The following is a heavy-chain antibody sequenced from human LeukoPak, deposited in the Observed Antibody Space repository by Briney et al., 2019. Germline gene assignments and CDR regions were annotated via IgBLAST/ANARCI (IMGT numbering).Heavy chain of an antibody. D-gene: IGHD6-19*01. V-gene: IGHV3-23*01. Sequence: GVLRLSCAVSGFTFTSYWMSWVRQAPGKGLEWVSAISGSGGSTYFADSVKGRFTISRDNSKNTLYLQMNSLRADDTAVYYCAKDGLEQWLVPFYWGRGTLVTVSS. CDR1: GFTFTSYW. CDR3: AKDGLEQWLVPFY. CDR2: ISGSGGST. J-gene: IGHJ4*02.